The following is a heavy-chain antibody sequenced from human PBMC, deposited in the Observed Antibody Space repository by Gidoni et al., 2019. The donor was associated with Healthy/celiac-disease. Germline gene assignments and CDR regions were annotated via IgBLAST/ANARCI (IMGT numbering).Heavy chain of an antibody. J-gene: IGHJ3*02. CDR3: TSEVVVITTGDAFDI. CDR1: GFTFGDYA. CDR2: IRSKAYGGTT. V-gene: IGHV3-49*04. Sequence: EVQLVESGGGLVQPGRSLRLSCTASGFTFGDYAMSWVRQAPGKGLGWVGFIRSKAYGGTTEYAASVKGRFTISRDDSKSIAYLQMNSLKTEDTAVYYCTSEVVVITTGDAFDIWGQGTMVTVSS. D-gene: IGHD3-22*01.